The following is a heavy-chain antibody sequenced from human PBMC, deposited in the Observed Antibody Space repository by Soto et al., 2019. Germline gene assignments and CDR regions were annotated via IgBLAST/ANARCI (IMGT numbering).Heavy chain of an antibody. J-gene: IGHJ6*02. V-gene: IGHV1-2*02. Sequence: ASVKVSCKASGYTFTGYYMHWVRQAPGQGLEWMGWINPNSGDTNYAQKFQGRVTMTRDTSISTAYMELSRLRSDDTAVYYCARERFRVLEWLLYFHGMDVWGQGTTVTVSS. CDR3: ARERFRVLEWLLYFHGMDV. CDR1: GYTFTGYY. CDR2: INPNSGDT. D-gene: IGHD3-3*01.